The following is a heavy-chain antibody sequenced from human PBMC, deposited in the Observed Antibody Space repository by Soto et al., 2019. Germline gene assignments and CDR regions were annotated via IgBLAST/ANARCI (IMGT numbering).Heavy chain of an antibody. D-gene: IGHD1-1*01. CDR1: GFTFDDYA. CDR2: ISWNSGSI. J-gene: IGHJ6*03. V-gene: IGHV3-9*01. CDR3: AKDRGPERGYYYYYYMDV. Sequence: GGSLRLSCAASGFTFDDYAMHWVRQAPGKGLEWVSGISWNSGSIGYADSVKGRFTISRDNAKNSLYLQMNSLRAEDTALYYCAKDRGPERGYYYYYYMDVWGKGTTVTVSS.